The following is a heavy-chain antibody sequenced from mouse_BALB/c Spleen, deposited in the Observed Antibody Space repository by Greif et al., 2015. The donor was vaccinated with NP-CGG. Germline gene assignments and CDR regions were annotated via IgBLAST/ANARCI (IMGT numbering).Heavy chain of an antibody. Sequence: QVQLQQSGPQLVRPGASVKISCKASGYTFTSYWMHWVKQRPGQGLEWIGMIDPSDSETRLNQKFKDKATLTVDKSSSTAYMQLSSPTSGDSAVYYCARDGNYWYFDVWGAGTTVTVSS. CDR1: GYTFTSYW. CDR3: ARDGNYWYFDV. V-gene: IGHV1S127*01. CDR2: IDPSDSET. D-gene: IGHD2-1*01. J-gene: IGHJ1*01.